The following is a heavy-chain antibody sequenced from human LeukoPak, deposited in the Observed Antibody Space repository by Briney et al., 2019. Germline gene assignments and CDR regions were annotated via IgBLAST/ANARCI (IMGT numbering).Heavy chain of an antibody. CDR2: IYSGGST. D-gene: IGHD2-2*01. Sequence: PGVSLRPSCAASGFTVSSNYMSWVRQAPGKGLEWVSVIYSGGSTYYADSVKGRFTISRDNSKNTLYLQMNSLRAEDTAVYYCATSNYCSSTSCYGRVGYFQHWGQGTLVTVSS. CDR1: GFTVSSNY. V-gene: IGHV3-66*01. J-gene: IGHJ1*01. CDR3: ATSNYCSSTSCYGRVGYFQH.